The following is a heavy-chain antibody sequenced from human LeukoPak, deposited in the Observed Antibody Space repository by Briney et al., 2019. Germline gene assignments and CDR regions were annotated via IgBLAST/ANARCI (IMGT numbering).Heavy chain of an antibody. V-gene: IGHV1-69*13. CDR2: IIPIFGTA. CDR3: AGVRQAVADAFDI. CDR1: GGTFSSYA. Sequence: GASVKVSCKASGGTFSSYAISWVRQAPGQGLEWMGGIIPIFGTANYAQKFQGRVTITADESTSTAYMELSSLRSEDTAVYYCAGVRQAVADAFDIWGQGTMVTVSS. D-gene: IGHD6-19*01. J-gene: IGHJ3*02.